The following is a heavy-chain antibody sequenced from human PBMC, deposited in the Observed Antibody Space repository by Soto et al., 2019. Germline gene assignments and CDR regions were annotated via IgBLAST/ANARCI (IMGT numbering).Heavy chain of an antibody. CDR1: GYTFSTYG. J-gene: IGHJ4*02. V-gene: IGHV1-18*01. CDR2: TVATSGST. Sequence: QVQLVQSGAEVTEPGASVKLSCKTSGYTFSTYGLSWVRQAPGQGLEWMGWTVATSGSTIYAQKFQGRVTVTTDRSTNTGYLELRSLTSDDTALYSGARVAGYGSGSRHLDNWGQGTLVTVSS. CDR3: ARVAGYGSGSRHLDN. D-gene: IGHD3-10*01.